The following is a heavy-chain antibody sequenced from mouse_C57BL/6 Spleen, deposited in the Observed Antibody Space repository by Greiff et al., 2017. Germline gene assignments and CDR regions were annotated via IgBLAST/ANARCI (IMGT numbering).Heavy chain of an antibody. CDR1: GFSLTSYG. D-gene: IGHD4-1*01. J-gene: IGHJ4*01. V-gene: IGHV2-2*01. Sequence: VQMVESGPGLVQPSQSLSITCTVSGFSLTSYGVHWVRQSPGKGLEWLGVIWSGGSTDSTAAFISRLCISKDNSKSQVFFKMNSLQADDTAIYYCARRGTGNYAMDYWGQGTSVTVSS. CDR3: ARRGTGNYAMDY. CDR2: IWSGGST.